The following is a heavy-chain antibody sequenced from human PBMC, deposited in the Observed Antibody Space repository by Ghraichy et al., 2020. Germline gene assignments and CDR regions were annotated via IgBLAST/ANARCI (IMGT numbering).Heavy chain of an antibody. CDR2: ISSSSSNI. J-gene: IGHJ4*02. CDR1: GFTFSSYN. V-gene: IGHV3-48*02. CDR3: AREIYDSSGYYLRGFDY. Sequence: GGSLRLSCAASGFTFSSYNMNWVRQAPGKGLEWVSYISSSSSNIYYADSVKGRFTISRDSAKNSLYLQLNSLRDEDTAVYYCAREIYDSSGYYLRGFDYWGQGILVTVSS. D-gene: IGHD3-22*01.